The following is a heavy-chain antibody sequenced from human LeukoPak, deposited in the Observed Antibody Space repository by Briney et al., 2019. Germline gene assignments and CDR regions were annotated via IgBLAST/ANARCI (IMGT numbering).Heavy chain of an antibody. CDR1: GFTFSSYS. V-gene: IGHV3-48*02. CDR2: ISSSSSTI. J-gene: IGHJ4*02. Sequence: GGSLRLSCAASGFTFSSYSMNWVRQAPGKGLKWVSYISSSSSTIYYADSVKGRFTISRDNAKNSLYLQMNSLRDEDTAVYYCARPRVVVAAEDYFDYWGQGTLVTVSS. CDR3: ARPRVVVAAEDYFDY. D-gene: IGHD2-15*01.